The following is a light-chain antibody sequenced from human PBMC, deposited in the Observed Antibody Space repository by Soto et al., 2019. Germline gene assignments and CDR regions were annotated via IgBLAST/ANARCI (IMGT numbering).Light chain of an antibody. J-gene: IGLJ2*01. CDR2: DVS. CDR1: SNDVGVYKY. CDR3: SSYTSGSTRVV. Sequence: QSALTQPASVSGSLGQSITISCTGSSNDVGVYKYVSWYQQHPGKAPKLMIYDVSDRPSGVSNRFSGSKSGNTASLTISGLQAEDEADYYCSSYTSGSTRVVFGGGTKVTVL. V-gene: IGLV2-14*01.